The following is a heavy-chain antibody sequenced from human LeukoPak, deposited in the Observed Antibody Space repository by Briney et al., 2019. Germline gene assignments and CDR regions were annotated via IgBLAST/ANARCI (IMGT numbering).Heavy chain of an antibody. CDR2: ISYDGSNK. Sequence: GGSLRLSCAASGFTFSSYAMHWVRQAPGKGLEWVAVISYDGSNKYYADSVMGRFTISRDNSKNTLYLQMNSLRAEDTAVYYCARDRNDYYDFWSGSGYYYYGMDVWGQGTTVTVSS. CDR1: GFTFSSYA. D-gene: IGHD3-3*01. J-gene: IGHJ6*02. V-gene: IGHV3-30*04. CDR3: ARDRNDYYDFWSGSGYYYYGMDV.